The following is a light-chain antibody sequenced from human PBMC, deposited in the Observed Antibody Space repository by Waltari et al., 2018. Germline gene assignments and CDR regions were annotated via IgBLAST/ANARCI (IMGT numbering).Light chain of an antibody. CDR2: DAS. V-gene: IGKV3-11*01. J-gene: IGKJ3*01. CDR1: QSVSSA. CDR3: QQRSGWFT. Sequence: EIVLTQSPATLSLSPGDRATLSCRASQSVSSALAWYQQKPGQSPRLLIYDASNRAAGIPARFSGSGSGTDFTLTISSLEPEDFAVYYCQQRSGWFTFGPGTKVDIK.